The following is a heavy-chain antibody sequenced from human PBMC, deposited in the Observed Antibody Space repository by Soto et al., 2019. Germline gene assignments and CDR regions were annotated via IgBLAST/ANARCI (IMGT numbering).Heavy chain of an antibody. CDR3: AGGDHWRLVDY. J-gene: IGHJ4*02. V-gene: IGHV4-4*08. Sequence: SETLSLTCTVSGDSITTRYWSWIRQPPGKGLEWLGYIYTTGDNYNPSLMSRASMSLDTSKNLFSLRLRSVTAADTAVYYCAGGDHWRLVDYWGRGNLVTVSS. CDR2: IYTTGD. D-gene: IGHD3-16*01. CDR1: GDSITTRY.